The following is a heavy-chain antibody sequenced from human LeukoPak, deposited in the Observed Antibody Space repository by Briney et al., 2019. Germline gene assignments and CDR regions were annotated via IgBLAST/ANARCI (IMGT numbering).Heavy chain of an antibody. J-gene: IGHJ3*02. Sequence: ASVTVSCTASGYTFTSYSISWVRQAPGQGLEWMGWISAYNGNTIYAQKVKGRVTMTTDTSTSTAYMELRSLKSDDTAVYYCARHDPIISKIVGERAFDIWGQGTMVTVSS. CDR3: ARHDPIISKIVGERAFDI. CDR1: GYTFTSYS. D-gene: IGHD3-22*01. CDR2: ISAYNGNT. V-gene: IGHV1-18*01.